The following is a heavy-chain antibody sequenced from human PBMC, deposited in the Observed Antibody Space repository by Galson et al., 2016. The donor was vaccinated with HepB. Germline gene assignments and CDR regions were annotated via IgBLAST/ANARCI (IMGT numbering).Heavy chain of an antibody. CDR1: GFTFSTSW. V-gene: IGHV3-7*04. CDR3: RRGASN. D-gene: IGHD1-26*01. J-gene: IGHJ4*02. Sequence: SLRLSCAASGFTFSTSWMNWVRQAPGKRLECVANINQDGNAKYYVDSVKGRSTISRDSAKNSLYLQMDTLRVEDTAVYYCRRGASNWGQGTLVTVSS. CDR2: INQDGNAK.